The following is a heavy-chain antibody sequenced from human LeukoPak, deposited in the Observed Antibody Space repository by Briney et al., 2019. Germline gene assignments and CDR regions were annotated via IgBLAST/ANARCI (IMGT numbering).Heavy chain of an antibody. Sequence: SVKVSCKSPGGTFSSYAISWVRQAPGQGLEWMGGIIPIFGAANYAQKFQGRVTITTDESTSTAYMELSSLRSEDTAVYYCARGKMYDFWSGYYHYWGQGTLVTVSS. V-gene: IGHV1-69*05. D-gene: IGHD3-3*01. CDR2: IIPIFGAA. CDR3: ARGKMYDFWSGYYHY. CDR1: GGTFSSYA. J-gene: IGHJ4*02.